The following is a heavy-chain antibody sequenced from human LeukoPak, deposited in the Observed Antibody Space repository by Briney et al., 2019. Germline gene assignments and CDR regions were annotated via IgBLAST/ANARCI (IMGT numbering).Heavy chain of an antibody. D-gene: IGHD3-10*01. J-gene: IGHJ5*02. CDR2: IYYTGST. Sequence: SETLSLTCSVSGASVTSGGFYWGWLRQSPGKGLEWIATIYYTGSTYYDPSLKSRVTISIDTSKNQFSLNVRSVSAADTAVYYCARHSGSGSLSRPFDPWSQGTLVTVTS. CDR3: ARHSGSGSLSRPFDP. CDR1: GASVTSGGFY. V-gene: IGHV4-39*01.